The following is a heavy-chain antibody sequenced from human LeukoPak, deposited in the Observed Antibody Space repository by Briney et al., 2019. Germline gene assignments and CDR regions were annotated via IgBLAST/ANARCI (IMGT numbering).Heavy chain of an antibody. CDR3: ARVGDSSGWYDSFDI. CDR2: IKQDGSEK. Sequence: GGSLRLSCAASGFTFSSYWMSWVRQAPGKGLEWVANIKQDGSEKYFVDSVKGRFTISRDNAKNSLYLQMNSLRVEDTAVYYCARVGDSSGWYDSFDIWGQGTMVTVSS. CDR1: GFTFSSYW. V-gene: IGHV3-7*02. D-gene: IGHD6-19*01. J-gene: IGHJ3*02.